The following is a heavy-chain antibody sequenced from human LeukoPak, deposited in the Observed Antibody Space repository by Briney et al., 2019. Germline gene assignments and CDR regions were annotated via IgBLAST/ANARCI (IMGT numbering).Heavy chain of an antibody. J-gene: IGHJ3*02. V-gene: IGHV3-21*01. CDR1: GFTFSINS. CDR3: AKGISVDTAMGDAFDI. D-gene: IGHD5-18*01. CDR2: ISSSSSNT. Sequence: GGSLRLSCAASGFTFSINSMNWVRQAPRKGLEWVSSISSSSSNTYYADSVKGRFTISRDNAKNSLYLQMNSLRADDTAVYYCAKGISVDTAMGDAFDIWGQGTMVTVSS.